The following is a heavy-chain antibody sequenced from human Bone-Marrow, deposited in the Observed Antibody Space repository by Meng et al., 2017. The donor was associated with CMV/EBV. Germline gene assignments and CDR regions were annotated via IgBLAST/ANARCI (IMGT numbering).Heavy chain of an antibody. Sequence: ASVKVSCKASGFTFTDYYFHWVRQAPGQGLEWMGWINPNSGGTNYAQKFQGRVTMTTDTSTSTAYMELRSLRSDDTAVYYCARDYYDSSSRPDYWGQGTLVTVSS. D-gene: IGHD3-3*01. CDR1: GFTFTDYY. V-gene: IGHV1-2*02. J-gene: IGHJ4*02. CDR3: ARDYYDSSSRPDY. CDR2: INPNSGGT.